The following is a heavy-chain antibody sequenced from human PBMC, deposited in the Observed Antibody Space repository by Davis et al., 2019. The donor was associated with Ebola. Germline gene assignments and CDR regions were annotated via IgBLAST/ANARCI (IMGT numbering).Heavy chain of an antibody. CDR2: ISGSGGST. CDR3: ARLRLVYYGMDV. D-gene: IGHD3-16*01. CDR1: VITFSSYA. J-gene: IGHJ6*02. V-gene: IGHV3-23*01. Sequence: GESLKISCADSVITFSSYAMTWVRQAPGKGLEWVSAISGSGGSTYYADSVKGRFTISRDNSKNTLYLQMNSLRAEDTAVYYCARLRLVYYGMDVWGQGTTVTVSS.